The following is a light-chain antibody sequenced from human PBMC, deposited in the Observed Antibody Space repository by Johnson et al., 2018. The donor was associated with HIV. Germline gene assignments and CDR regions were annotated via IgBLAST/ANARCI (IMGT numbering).Light chain of an antibody. CDR1: SSNIVNIY. V-gene: IGLV1-51*01. CDR3: GTWYTSLSVYV. CDR2: DNH. J-gene: IGLJ1*01. Sequence: QSVLTQPPSVSAAPGQKVTISCSASSSNIVNIYISWYQHLPGTAPKLPIYDNHKRPSGIPDRFSGSTSGTSVTMDITVHQTGDEADYYCGTWYTSLSVYVFGTGTKFTVL.